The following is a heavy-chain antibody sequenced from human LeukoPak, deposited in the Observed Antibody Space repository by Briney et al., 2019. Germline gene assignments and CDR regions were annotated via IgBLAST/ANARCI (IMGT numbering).Heavy chain of an antibody. CDR2: ISGSGDNT. D-gene: IGHD2-2*01. CDR1: GFTFSTYA. J-gene: IGHJ5*02. V-gene: IGHV3-23*01. CDR3: ANLQPSSTITNWFDP. Sequence: GGSLRLSCAASGFTFSTYAMTWVRQAPGKGLEWVSTISGSGDNTYYADSVKGRFTISRDNSMNMLYLQMNSLRAEDTAVYYCANLQPSSTITNWFDPWGQGTLVTVSS.